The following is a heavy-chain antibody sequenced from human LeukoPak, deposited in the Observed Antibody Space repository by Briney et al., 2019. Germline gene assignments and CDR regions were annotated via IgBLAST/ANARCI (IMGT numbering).Heavy chain of an antibody. CDR2: IRYDGSNK. J-gene: IGHJ4*02. V-gene: IGHV3-30*02. D-gene: IGHD3-3*01. CDR3: ARDYDFWSGYYSPTRGYFGY. Sequence: GGSLRLSCAASRFTFSTYGMHWVRQAPGKGLEWVTFIRYDGSNKYYTDSVKGRFTISRDNSKNTLYLQMDSLRAEDTAVYYCARDYDFWSGYYSPTRGYFGYWGQGTLVTVSS. CDR1: RFTFSTYG.